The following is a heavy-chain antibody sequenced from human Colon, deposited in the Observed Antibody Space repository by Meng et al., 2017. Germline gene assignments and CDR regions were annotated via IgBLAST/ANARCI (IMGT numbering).Heavy chain of an antibody. CDR2: ISSRSSYI. J-gene: IGHJ4*01. Sequence: EGRLVEAGGGLVKAGGSLRLSCAASGFTFSSYHMNWVRQAPGKGLEWVSSISSRSSYIYYADSVKGRFTISRDNAKNSLYLQMNSLRADDTAVYYCTRGWMPEWGQGTLVTVSS. CDR1: GFTFSSYH. CDR3: TRGWMPE. V-gene: IGHV3-21*01. D-gene: IGHD2-2*01.